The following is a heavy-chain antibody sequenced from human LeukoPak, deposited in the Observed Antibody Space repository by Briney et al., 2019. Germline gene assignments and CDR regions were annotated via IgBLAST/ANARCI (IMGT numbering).Heavy chain of an antibody. V-gene: IGHV3-23*01. J-gene: IGHJ5*01. CDR2: INANSGTT. CDR1: GFAFSVYA. D-gene: IGHD6-19*01. Sequence: GGSLRLSCTASGFAFSVYAMSWLRQPPGGGLGWVSTINANSGTTSYAASVRGRFTISRDNSKNTLYLQLNTLRAEDTVTYYCAKPISGGLAVTADWFHPWGQGTLVVVSS. CDR3: AKPISGGLAVTADWFHP.